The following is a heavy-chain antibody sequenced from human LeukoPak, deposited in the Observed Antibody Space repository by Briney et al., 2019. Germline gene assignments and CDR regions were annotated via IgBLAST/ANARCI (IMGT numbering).Heavy chain of an antibody. CDR3: ARVHSDYDYSFDY. CDR2: IYSGGST. Sequence: GGSLRLSCAASGFTVSSNYMSWVRQAPGKGLEWVSVIYSGGSTYYADSVEARFTISRDNSKNTLYLQMNSLRAEDTAVYYCARVHSDYDYSFDYWGQGTLVTVSS. V-gene: IGHV3-66*02. CDR1: GFTVSSNY. D-gene: IGHD5-12*01. J-gene: IGHJ4*02.